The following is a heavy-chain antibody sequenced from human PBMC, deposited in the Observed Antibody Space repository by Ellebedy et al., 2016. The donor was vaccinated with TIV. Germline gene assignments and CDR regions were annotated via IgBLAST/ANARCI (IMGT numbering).Heavy chain of an antibody. CDR2: IIPILGIA. CDR1: GGTFSSYA. CDR3: AREYKWVKAVFDY. V-gene: IGHV1-69*04. J-gene: IGHJ4*02. D-gene: IGHD1-20*01. Sequence: SVKVSCKASGGTFSSYAISWVRQAPGQGLEWMGRIIPILGIANYAQKFQGRVTITADKSTSTAYMELSSLRSEDTAVYYCAREYKWVKAVFDYWGQGTLVTVSS.